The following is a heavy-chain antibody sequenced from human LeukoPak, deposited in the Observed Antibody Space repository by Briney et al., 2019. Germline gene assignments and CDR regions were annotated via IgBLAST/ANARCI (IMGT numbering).Heavy chain of an antibody. Sequence: PGGSLRLSCAASGFTFDDYAMHWVRQAPGKGLEWVSGISWNSGSIAYADSVKGRLTISRDNAKNSLYLQMNSLRAEDMALYYCAKDIQSTGGTNGAFDIWGQGTMVTVSS. CDR1: GFTFDDYA. CDR3: AKDIQSTGGTNGAFDI. D-gene: IGHD1-1*01. CDR2: ISWNSGSI. V-gene: IGHV3-9*03. J-gene: IGHJ3*02.